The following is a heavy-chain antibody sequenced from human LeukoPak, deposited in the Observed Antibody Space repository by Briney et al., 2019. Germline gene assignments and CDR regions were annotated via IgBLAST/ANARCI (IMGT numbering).Heavy chain of an antibody. D-gene: IGHD3-10*01. CDR2: IEQDGSEK. Sequence: GGSLRLSCAASGFTFSSYWMSWVRQAPGKGLEWVAHIEQDGSEKYYVNSVKGRFTISRDNAKNSLYLQMNSLRAEDTAVYYCARRDYGSGKGYWGQGTLVTASS. CDR3: ARRDYGSGKGY. J-gene: IGHJ4*02. CDR1: GFTFSSYW. V-gene: IGHV3-7*01.